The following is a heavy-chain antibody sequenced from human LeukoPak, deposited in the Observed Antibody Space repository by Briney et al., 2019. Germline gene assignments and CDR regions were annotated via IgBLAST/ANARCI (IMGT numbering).Heavy chain of an antibody. CDR1: GFTFSSYA. Sequence: GGSLRLSCAASGFTFSSYAMSWVRQAPGKGLEWVSAISGSGGSTYYADSVKGRFTISRDNSKNTLYLQMNSLRAEDTAVYYCAKDPSSGYYPTSWYFDYWGQGTLGTVSS. CDR2: ISGSGGST. D-gene: IGHD3-22*01. V-gene: IGHV3-23*01. CDR3: AKDPSSGYYPTSWYFDY. J-gene: IGHJ4*02.